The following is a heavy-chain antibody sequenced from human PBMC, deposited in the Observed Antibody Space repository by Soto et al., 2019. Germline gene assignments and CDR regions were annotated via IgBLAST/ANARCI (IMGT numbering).Heavy chain of an antibody. Sequence: QVQLQESGPGLVKPSQTLSLTCTVSGGSISSGGYYWSWMRQHPGKGLEWIGYIYYSGSTYYNPSHKSRVTISVDTSKKQFSLKLSSVTAADTAVYYCARGDCSGGSCYSVYFDYWGQGTLVSVSS. D-gene: IGHD2-15*01. CDR1: GGSISSGGYY. J-gene: IGHJ4*02. V-gene: IGHV4-31*03. CDR3: ARGDCSGGSCYSVYFDY. CDR2: IYYSGST.